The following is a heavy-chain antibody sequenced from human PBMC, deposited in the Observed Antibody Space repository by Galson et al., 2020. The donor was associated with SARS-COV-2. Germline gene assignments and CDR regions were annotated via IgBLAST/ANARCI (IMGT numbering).Heavy chain of an antibody. V-gene: IGHV3-43D*03. CDR3: AKDIANGDSGFDS. Sequence: LSLTCAASGFIFEDSAMVWVRQRPGKGLEWVSLISRDGRSTYYTGPVKGRFSISRDNRKKILYLQLNSLRPEDTAFYYCAKDIANGDSGFDSWGQGTLVTVSA. D-gene: IGHD4-17*01. CDR1: GFIFEDSA. CDR2: ISRDGRST. J-gene: IGHJ5*01.